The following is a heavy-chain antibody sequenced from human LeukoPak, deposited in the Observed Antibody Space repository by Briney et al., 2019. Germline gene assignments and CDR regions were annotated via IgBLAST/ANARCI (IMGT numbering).Heavy chain of an antibody. D-gene: IGHD3-3*01. CDR1: GFTFSSYW. J-gene: IGHJ4*02. CDR3: AKDFTGPLDY. CDR2: INTDGSIT. Sequence: PGGSLRLSCGASGFTFSSYWMHWVRQAPGKGLVWDSRINTDGSITTYADSVKGRFTISRDNAKKTLYLQMNSLRAEDTAVYYCAKDFTGPLDYWGQGTLVTVSS. V-gene: IGHV3-74*03.